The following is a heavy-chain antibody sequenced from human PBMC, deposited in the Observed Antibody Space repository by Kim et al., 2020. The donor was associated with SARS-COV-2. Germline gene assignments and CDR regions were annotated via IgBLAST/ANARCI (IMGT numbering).Heavy chain of an antibody. J-gene: IGHJ3*02. V-gene: IGHV4-59*08. CDR1: GGSISSYY. CDR2: IYYSGST. D-gene: IGHD6-19*01. CDR3: ARHGGQWLDHDAFDI. Sequence: SETLSLTCTVSGGSISSYYWSWIRQPPGKGLEWIGYIYYSGSTNYNPSLISRVTISVDTSKNQFSLKLSSVTAADTAVYYCARHGGQWLDHDAFDIWGQGTMVTVSS.